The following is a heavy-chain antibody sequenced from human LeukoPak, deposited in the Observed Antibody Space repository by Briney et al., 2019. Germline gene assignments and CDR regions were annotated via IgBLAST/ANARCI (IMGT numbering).Heavy chain of an antibody. V-gene: IGHV4-61*02. Sequence: SQTLSLTCTVSGGSISSGSYYWSWIRQPAGKGLEWIGRIYTSGSTNYNPSLKSRVTISVDTSKNQFSLKLSSVTAADTAVYYCARGDGYNYGYAFGIWGQGTMVTVSS. CDR3: ARGDGYNYGYAFGI. J-gene: IGHJ3*02. CDR1: GGSISSGSYY. D-gene: IGHD5-24*01. CDR2: IYTSGST.